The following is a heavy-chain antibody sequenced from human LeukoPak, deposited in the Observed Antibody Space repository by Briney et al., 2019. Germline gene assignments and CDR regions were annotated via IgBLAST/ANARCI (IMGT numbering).Heavy chain of an antibody. Sequence: GGSLRLSCAAPGFTFSNYEMNWVRQAPGKGLEWVSYISSSGSTIYYADSVKGRFTISRDNAKNSLYLQMNSLRAEDTAVYYCARRGRAFDYWGQGTLVTVSS. V-gene: IGHV3-48*03. CDR1: GFTFSNYE. CDR3: ARRGRAFDY. J-gene: IGHJ4*02. CDR2: ISSSGSTI.